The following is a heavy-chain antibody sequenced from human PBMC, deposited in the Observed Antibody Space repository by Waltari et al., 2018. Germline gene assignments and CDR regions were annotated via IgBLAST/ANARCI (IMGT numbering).Heavy chain of an antibody. J-gene: IGHJ4*02. Sequence: QVQLVQSGAEVKKPGSSVKVSCKASGGTFSSYAISWVRPAPGQGLEWMGRIIPIFGTANYAKKFQGRVTITADESTSTAYMELSSLRSEDTAVYYCARDRVIFGVVEPADYWGQGTLVTVSS. D-gene: IGHD3-3*01. V-gene: IGHV1-69*15. CDR3: ARDRVIFGVVEPADY. CDR1: GGTFSSYA. CDR2: IIPIFGTA.